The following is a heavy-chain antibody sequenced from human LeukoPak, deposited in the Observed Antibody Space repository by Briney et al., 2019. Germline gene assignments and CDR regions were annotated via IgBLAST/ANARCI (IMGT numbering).Heavy chain of an antibody. CDR3: AKEITMVRGVIGPANY. CDR1: GLTFSSYG. J-gene: IGHJ4*02. CDR2: ISSDGGKK. Sequence: GRSLRLSCAASGLTFSSYGMHWVRQAPGKGLEWVAVISSDGGKKYYADSVKGRFTISRDNFKSSLYLQMNSLRADDTALYYCAKEITMVRGVIGPANYWGQGTLVTVSS. V-gene: IGHV3-30*18. D-gene: IGHD3-10*01.